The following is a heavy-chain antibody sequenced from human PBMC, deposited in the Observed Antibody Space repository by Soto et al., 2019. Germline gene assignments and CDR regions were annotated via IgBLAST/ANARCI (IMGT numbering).Heavy chain of an antibody. J-gene: IGHJ4*02. CDR2: IYYSGST. V-gene: IGHV4-31*03. D-gene: IGHD5-18*01. CDR1: GGSISSGGYY. Sequence: PSGTLSLTCTVSGGSISSGGYYWSWIRQPPGKGLEWIGYIYYSGSTYYNPSLKSRVTISVDTSKNQFSLKLSSVTAADTAVYYCARDRQDAGMADYWGQGTLVTVSS. CDR3: ARDRQDAGMADY.